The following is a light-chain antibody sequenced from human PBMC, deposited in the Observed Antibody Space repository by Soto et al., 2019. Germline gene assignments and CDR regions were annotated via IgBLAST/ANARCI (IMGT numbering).Light chain of an antibody. Sequence: EIVLTQSPATLSLSPGERATLSCRASQSVSSYLAWYQQKPGQAPRLLMYSTSIRATGIPDRFSGSGSGTDFTLTISDVQPEDFALYYCHQRQSWPRTFGQGTKVDIK. J-gene: IGKJ1*01. CDR3: HQRQSWPRT. CDR2: STS. CDR1: QSVSSY. V-gene: IGKV3-11*01.